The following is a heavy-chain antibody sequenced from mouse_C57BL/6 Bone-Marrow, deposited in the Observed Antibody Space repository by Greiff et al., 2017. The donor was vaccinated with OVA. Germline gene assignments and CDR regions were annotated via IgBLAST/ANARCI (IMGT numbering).Heavy chain of an antibody. Sequence: QVQLKQPGAELVKPGASVKLSCKASGYTFTSYWMHWVKQRPGRGLEWIGRIDPNSGGTKYNEKFKSKATLTVDKPSSTAYMQLSSLTSEDSAVYDCARAYGYDTAWFAYWGQGTLVTVSA. J-gene: IGHJ3*01. CDR1: GYTFTSYW. CDR3: ARAYGYDTAWFAY. D-gene: IGHD2-2*01. CDR2: IDPNSGGT. V-gene: IGHV1-72*01.